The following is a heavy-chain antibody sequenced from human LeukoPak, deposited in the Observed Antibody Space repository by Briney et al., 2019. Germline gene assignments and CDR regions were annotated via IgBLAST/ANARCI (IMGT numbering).Heavy chain of an antibody. CDR1: GGSFSGYY. D-gene: IGHD3-22*01. CDR3: ARGAYYYDRSGYYSNYYYYYMDV. V-gene: IGHV4-34*01. J-gene: IGHJ6*03. Sequence: SETLSLTCAVYGGSFSGYYWSWIRQPPGKGLEWIGEINHSGSTNYNPSLKSRVTISVDTSKNQFSLKLSSVTAADTAVYYCARGAYYYDRSGYYSNYYYYYMDVWGKGTTVTVSS. CDR2: INHSGST.